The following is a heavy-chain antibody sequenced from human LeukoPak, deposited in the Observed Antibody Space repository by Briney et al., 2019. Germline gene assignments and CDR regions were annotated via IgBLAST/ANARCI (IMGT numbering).Heavy chain of an antibody. V-gene: IGHV3-15*01. CDR1: GFTFSSYA. CDR2: IKSKTDGGTT. Sequence: GRSLRLSCAASGFTFSSYAMHWVRQAPGKGLEWVGRIKSKTDGGTTDYAAPVKGRFTISRDDSKNTLYLQMNSLKTEDTAVYYCTTPTTVVTRGDYWGQGTLVTVSS. J-gene: IGHJ4*02. CDR3: TTPTTVVTRGDY. D-gene: IGHD4-23*01.